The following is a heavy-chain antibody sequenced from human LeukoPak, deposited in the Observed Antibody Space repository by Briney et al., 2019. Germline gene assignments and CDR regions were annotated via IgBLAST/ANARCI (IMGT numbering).Heavy chain of an antibody. D-gene: IGHD3-10*01. V-gene: IGHV3-30*02. J-gene: IGHJ4*02. Sequence: PGGSLRLSCATSGFTFSSYGMHWVRQAPGKGLEWVAFIRYDGSNKYYADPVKGRFTISRDNSKNTLYLQMNSLRAEDTAVYYCAKDPRLLWFGELFSRSDYWGQGTLVTVSS. CDR2: IRYDGSNK. CDR1: GFTFSSYG. CDR3: AKDPRLLWFGELFSRSDY.